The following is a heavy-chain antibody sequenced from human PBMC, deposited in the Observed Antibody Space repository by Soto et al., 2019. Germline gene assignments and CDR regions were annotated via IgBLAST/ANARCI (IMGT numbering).Heavy chain of an antibody. V-gene: IGHV3-48*02. CDR2: ISSSSSTI. J-gene: IGHJ6*02. Sequence: GGSLRLSCAASGFTFSSYSMNWVRQAPGKGLEWVSYISSSSSTIYYADSVKGRFTISRDNAKNSLYLQMNSLRDEDTAVYYCARDQKGGESIAARPGQYGMDVWGQGTTVTVSS. CDR1: GFTFSSYS. D-gene: IGHD6-6*01. CDR3: ARDQKGGESIAARPGQYGMDV.